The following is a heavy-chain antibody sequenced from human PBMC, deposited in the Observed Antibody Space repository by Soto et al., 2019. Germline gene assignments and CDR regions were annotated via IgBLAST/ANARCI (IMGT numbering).Heavy chain of an antibody. D-gene: IGHD3-3*01. CDR3: ARSSEAYYDFWGFDY. CDR2: ISYDGSNK. CDR1: GFTFSSYA. Sequence: QVQLVESGGGVVQPGRSLRLSCAASGFTFSSYAMQWVRQAPGKGLEWVAVISYDGSNKYYADSVKGRFTISRDNSKNPLYLQMNSLRAEDTAVYYCARSSEAYYDFWGFDYWGQGTLVTVSS. J-gene: IGHJ4*02. V-gene: IGHV3-30-3*01.